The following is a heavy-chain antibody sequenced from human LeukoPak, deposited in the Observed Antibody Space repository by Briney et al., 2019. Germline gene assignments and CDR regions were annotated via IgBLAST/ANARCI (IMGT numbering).Heavy chain of an antibody. J-gene: IGHJ6*04. CDR1: GFIFSDYY. D-gene: IGHD3-10*02. CDR3: AELGITMIGGV. CDR2: IIDSGTKI. V-gene: IGHV3-11*04. Sequence: GGSLRLSCAASGFIFSDYYTGWIRQAPGRGLEWVSYIIDSGTKIYYTDSVKGRFTISRDNAKNSLYLQMNSLRAEDTAVYYCAELGITMIGGVWGKGTTVTISS.